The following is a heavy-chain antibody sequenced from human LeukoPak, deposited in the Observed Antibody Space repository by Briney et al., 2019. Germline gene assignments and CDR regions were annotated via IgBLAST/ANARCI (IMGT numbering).Heavy chain of an antibody. CDR2: ISSSSSYI. Sequence: GGSLRLSCAASGFTFSSYSMNWVRQAPGKGLEWVSSISSSSSYIYYADSVKGRFTISRDNAKNSLYLQMNSLRAEDTAVCYCARCPGSGSYYNSYFDYWGQGTLVTVSS. D-gene: IGHD3-10*01. CDR3: ARCPGSGSYYNSYFDY. V-gene: IGHV3-21*01. J-gene: IGHJ4*02. CDR1: GFTFSSYS.